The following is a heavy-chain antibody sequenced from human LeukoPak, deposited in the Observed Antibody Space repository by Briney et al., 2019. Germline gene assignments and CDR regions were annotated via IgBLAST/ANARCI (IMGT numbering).Heavy chain of an antibody. J-gene: IGHJ6*02. CDR1: GFTFSSYE. Sequence: QPGGSLRLSCAAPGFTFSSYEMNWVPQAPGKGLEWVSYISSSGSTIYYADSVKGRFTISRDNAKNSLYLQMNSLRAEDTAVYYCARVQQLVYYYHGMDVWGQGTTVTVSS. D-gene: IGHD6-6*01. CDR3: ARVQQLVYYYHGMDV. V-gene: IGHV3-48*03. CDR2: ISSSGSTI.